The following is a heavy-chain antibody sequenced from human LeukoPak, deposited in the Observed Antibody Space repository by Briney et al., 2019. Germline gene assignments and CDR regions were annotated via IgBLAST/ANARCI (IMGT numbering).Heavy chain of an antibody. V-gene: IGHV3-23*01. CDR1: GFTFSDYA. D-gene: IGHD3-10*01. J-gene: IGHJ5*02. CDR3: ASRPPGP. Sequence: GGSLRLSCAASGFTFSDYAMTWVRQAPGKGLEWVSGISAVGSATYYADSVKGRFTISRDNSKNTLYLQMNSLRAEDTAIYYCASRPPGPWGQGTLVT. CDR2: ISAVGSAT.